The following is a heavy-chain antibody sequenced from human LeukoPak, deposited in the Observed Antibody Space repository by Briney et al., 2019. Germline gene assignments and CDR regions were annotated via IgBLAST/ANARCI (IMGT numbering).Heavy chain of an antibody. Sequence: GGSLRLSCAASGFTFSSYSMGWVRQAPGKGLEWVASISVSGGRTYYADSVKGRFTISRDNAKNTLYLQMNSLSAEDTAVYYCAKLVAWQLPYYFDYWGQGPLVTVSS. CDR1: GFTFSSYS. J-gene: IGHJ4*02. CDR2: ISVSGGRT. V-gene: IGHV3-23*01. D-gene: IGHD1-26*01. CDR3: AKLVAWQLPYYFDY.